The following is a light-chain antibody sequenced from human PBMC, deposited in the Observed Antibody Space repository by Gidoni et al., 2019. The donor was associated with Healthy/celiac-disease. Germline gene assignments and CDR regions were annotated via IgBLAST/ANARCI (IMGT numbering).Light chain of an antibody. CDR1: QSVSSSY. J-gene: IGKJ5*01. Sequence: IGLTEAPGTLSLSPRGRATLSCRASQSVSSSYLAWYQQKPGQAPRLLIYGASSRATGIPDRFSGSGSGTDFTLTISRLEPEDFAVYYCQQYGSSVTFGQGTRLEIK. CDR2: GAS. V-gene: IGKV3-20*01. CDR3: QQYGSSVT.